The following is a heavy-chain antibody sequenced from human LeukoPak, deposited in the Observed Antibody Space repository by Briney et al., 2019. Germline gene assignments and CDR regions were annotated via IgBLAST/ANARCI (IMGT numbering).Heavy chain of an antibody. CDR3: ARSTIAVAGTGVFDI. CDR1: GGSISSSTYY. CDR2: IYYSGST. V-gene: IGHV4-39*01. D-gene: IGHD6-19*01. J-gene: IGHJ3*02. Sequence: ASETLSLTCTVSGGSISSSTYYWCWIRQPPGKGLEWIGSIYYSGSTYYNPSLKSRVTISVDTSKNQFSLKLSSVTVADSAVYYCARSTIAVAGTGVFDIWGQGTMVTVSS.